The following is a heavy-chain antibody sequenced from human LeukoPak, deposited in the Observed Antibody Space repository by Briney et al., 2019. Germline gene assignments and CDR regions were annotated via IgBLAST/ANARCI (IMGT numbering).Heavy chain of an antibody. Sequence: PGGSLRLSCAASGFTFSSYWMHWVRQAPGKGLVWVSRINSDGSSTSYADSVKGRFTISRDNAKNTLYLQMNSLRAEDTAVYYCARVDRTPRAYYYYGMDVWGQGTTVTVSS. CDR3: ARVDRTPRAYYYYGMDV. D-gene: IGHD4-23*01. CDR2: INSDGSST. CDR1: GFTFSSYW. J-gene: IGHJ6*02. V-gene: IGHV3-74*01.